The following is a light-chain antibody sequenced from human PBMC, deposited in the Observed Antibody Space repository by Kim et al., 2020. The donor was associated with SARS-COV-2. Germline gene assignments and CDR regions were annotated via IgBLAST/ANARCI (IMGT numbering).Light chain of an antibody. CDR3: SSYTTSSTWV. CDR1: SSDVCGSNS. CDR2: DVS. V-gene: IGLV2-14*03. J-gene: IGLJ3*02. Sequence: GQSIPSSCTGTSSDVCGSNSVSWYQQHPGKAPKLIIYDVSDRPSGVSARFSGSKSGNTASLTISGLQPEDEADYYCSSYTTSSTWVFGGGTKVTVL.